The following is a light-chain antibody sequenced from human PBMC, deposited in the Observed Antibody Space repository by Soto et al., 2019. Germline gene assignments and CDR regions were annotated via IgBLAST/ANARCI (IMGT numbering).Light chain of an antibody. J-gene: IGKJ1*01. CDR3: QQFNNYSAWT. Sequence: AIQMTQSPSSLSASVGDRVTITCRASQGISSALAWYQQKPGKAPKLLIYDASSLESGVPSSFSGSGSGTDFTLTISSLQPEDFATYYCQQFNNYSAWTFGQGTKVDIK. CDR2: DAS. V-gene: IGKV1D-13*01. CDR1: QGISSA.